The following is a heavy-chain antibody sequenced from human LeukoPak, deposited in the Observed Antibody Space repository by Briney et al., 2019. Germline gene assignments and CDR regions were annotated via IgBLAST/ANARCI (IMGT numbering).Heavy chain of an antibody. CDR1: GFTFSSYG. Sequence: PGRSLRLSCAASGFTFSSYGMHWVRQAPGKGLEWVAVIWYDGRNKYYADSVKGRFTISRDNSKNTLYLQMNSLRAEDTAVYYCARGRGRKYYDILTPFDYWGQGTLVTVSS. D-gene: IGHD3-9*01. CDR3: ARGRGRKYYDILTPFDY. V-gene: IGHV3-30*19. CDR2: IWYDGRNK. J-gene: IGHJ4*02.